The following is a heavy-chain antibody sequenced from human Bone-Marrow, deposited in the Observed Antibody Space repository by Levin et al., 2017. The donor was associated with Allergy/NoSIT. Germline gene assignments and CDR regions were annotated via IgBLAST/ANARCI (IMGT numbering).Heavy chain of an antibody. CDR1: GGSMTSGDYY. CDR3: VRNPEMDTISVAFDI. V-gene: IGHV4-30-4*01. Sequence: SQTLSLTCTVSGGSMTSGDYYWGWIRQPPGKGLEWIGHISNSGYTYYNPSLTSRLTISKDTPKNQFSLNLRSATDADTAVYYCVRNPEMDTISVAFDIWGQGTMVPVSS. J-gene: IGHJ3*02. D-gene: IGHD5-24*01. CDR2: ISNSGYT.